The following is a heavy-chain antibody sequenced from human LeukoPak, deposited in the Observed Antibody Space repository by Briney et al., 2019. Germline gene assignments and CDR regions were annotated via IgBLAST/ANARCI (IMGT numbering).Heavy chain of an antibody. CDR1: GFTFNSYW. D-gene: IGHD1-7*01. CDR3: ARDGGYNWNYVPPIFDY. Sequence: GGSLRLSCAASGFTFNSYWMSWVRQAPGKGLEWVANIKQDGSEKYYVDSVKGRFTISRDNAKNSLYLQMNSLRAEDTAVYYCARDGGYNWNYVPPIFDYWGQGTLVTVSS. CDR2: IKQDGSEK. J-gene: IGHJ4*02. V-gene: IGHV3-7*01.